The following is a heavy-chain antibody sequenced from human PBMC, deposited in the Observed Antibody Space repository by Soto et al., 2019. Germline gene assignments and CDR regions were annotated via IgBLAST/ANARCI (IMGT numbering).Heavy chain of an antibody. J-gene: IGHJ4*02. Sequence: QVQLVQSGAEVKKPGSSLKVSCTASGGTLNNYAISWLRQAPGQGLEWMGGIITAFDPAIYAQKFQGRVSITADESTQTAHMDLSSLRSEDTAVYYCAAGGSWARLDNWGQGTLVTVSS. CDR3: AAGGSWARLDN. CDR1: GGTLNNYA. CDR2: IITAFDPA. D-gene: IGHD6-13*01. V-gene: IGHV1-69*01.